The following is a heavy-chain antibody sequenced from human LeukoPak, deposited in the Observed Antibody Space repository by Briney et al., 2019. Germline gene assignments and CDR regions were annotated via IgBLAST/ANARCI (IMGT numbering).Heavy chain of an antibody. V-gene: IGHV1-2*02. D-gene: IGHD2-2*01. J-gene: IGHJ3*02. CDR3: AREGCSSTSCPPNDAFDI. CDR1: GYTFTGYY. CDR2: INPNSGGT. Sequence: ASVKVSCKASGYTFTGYYMHWVRQAPGQGLEWMGWINPNSGGTNYAQKFQGRVTMTRDTSISTAYMELSRLRSDDTAAYYCAREGCSSTSCPPNDAFDIWGQGTMVTVSS.